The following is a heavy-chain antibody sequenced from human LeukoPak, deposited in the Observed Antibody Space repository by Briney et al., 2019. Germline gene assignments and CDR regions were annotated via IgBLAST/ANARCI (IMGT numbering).Heavy chain of an antibody. J-gene: IGHJ4*02. Sequence: GGSLRLSCAASGFSVSFNYMTWVRQAPGKGLEWVSAINWNGDSTGYADSVRGRFTVSRDNAKNSLYLQMSSLRAEDTALYYCARVGWSTESYYFDYWGQGTLVTVSS. CDR1: GFSVSFNY. V-gene: IGHV3-20*04. CDR3: ARVGWSTESYYFDY. CDR2: INWNGDST. D-gene: IGHD2-15*01.